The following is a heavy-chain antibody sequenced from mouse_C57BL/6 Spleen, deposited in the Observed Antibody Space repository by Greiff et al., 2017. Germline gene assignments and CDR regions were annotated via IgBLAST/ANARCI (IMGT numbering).Heavy chain of an antibody. CDR3: ARKEDGYDDGGFAY. Sequence: QVQLKQPGAELVMPGASVKLSYKASGYTFTSYWMHWVKQRPGQGLEWIGEIDPSDSYTNYNQKFKGKSTLTVDKSSSTAYMQLSSLTSEDSAVYYCARKEDGYDDGGFAYWGQGTLVTVSA. V-gene: IGHV1-69*01. J-gene: IGHJ3*01. D-gene: IGHD2-2*01. CDR2: IDPSDSYT. CDR1: GYTFTSYW.